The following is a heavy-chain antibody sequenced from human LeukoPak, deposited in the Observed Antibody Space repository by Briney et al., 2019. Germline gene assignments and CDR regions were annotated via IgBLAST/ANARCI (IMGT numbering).Heavy chain of an antibody. J-gene: IGHJ4*02. D-gene: IGHD2-15*01. CDR3: ARVGGLYYFDY. V-gene: IGHV4-59*01. CDR2: IYYSGST. Sequence: SETLSLTCTVSGGSISSYYWSWIRQPPGKGLEWIGYIYYSGSTNYNPSLKSRVTISIDTSKNQFSLKLSSVTAADTAVYYCARVGGLYYFDYWGQGTLVTVS. CDR1: GGSISSYY.